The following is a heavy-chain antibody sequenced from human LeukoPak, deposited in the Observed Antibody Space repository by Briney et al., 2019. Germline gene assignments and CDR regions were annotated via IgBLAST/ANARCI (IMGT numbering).Heavy chain of an antibody. D-gene: IGHD3-10*01. Sequence: SETLSLTCTVSGDSISTTPYYWVWIRQPPGKGLEWIGTLSYTGGTYPNSSLSSRVSMSLDTSKNQFFLKLNSVTAADTAVYYCARAFIIGWFDPWGQGTLVTVSS. CDR2: LSYTGGT. J-gene: IGHJ5*02. CDR3: ARAFIIGWFDP. CDR1: GDSISTTPYY. V-gene: IGHV4-39*07.